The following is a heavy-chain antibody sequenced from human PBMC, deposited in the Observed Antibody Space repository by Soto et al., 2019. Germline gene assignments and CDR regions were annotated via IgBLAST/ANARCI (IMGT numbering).Heavy chain of an antibody. CDR2: INAGNGNT. D-gene: IGHD2-15*01. Sequence: ASVKVXCKASGYTXTGYAMHWVRQAPGQRLEWMGWINAGNGNTKYSQKFQGRVTITRDTSASTAYMELSSLRSEDTAVYYCARDLGGWPDYWGQGTLVTVSS. V-gene: IGHV1-3*01. CDR1: GYTXTGYA. J-gene: IGHJ4*02. CDR3: ARDLGGWPDY.